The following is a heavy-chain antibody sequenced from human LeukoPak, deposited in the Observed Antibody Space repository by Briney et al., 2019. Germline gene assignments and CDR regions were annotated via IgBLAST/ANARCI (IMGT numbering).Heavy chain of an antibody. CDR3: ARDREPGTSASRFDY. D-gene: IGHD2-8*02. Sequence: GGSLRLSCAASGFTFSSYWMSWVRQAPGKGLEWVANIKQDGSEKYYVDSVKGRFTISRDNAKNSLYLQMNSLRAEDTAVYYCARDREPGTSASRFDYWGQGILVTVSS. CDR2: IKQDGSEK. CDR1: GFTFSSYW. V-gene: IGHV3-7*03. J-gene: IGHJ4*02.